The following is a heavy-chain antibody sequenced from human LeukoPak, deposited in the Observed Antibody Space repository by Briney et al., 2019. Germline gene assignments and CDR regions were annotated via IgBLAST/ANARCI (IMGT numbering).Heavy chain of an antibody. Sequence: ASVKVSCKASGYTFISYGISWVRQAPGQGLEWMGWISAYNGNTNYAQKLQGRVTMTTDTSTSTAYMELRSLRSDDTAVYYCARQREESYYDYVWGSYRSHFDYWGQGTLVTVSS. V-gene: IGHV1-18*01. CDR1: GYTFISYG. D-gene: IGHD3-16*02. CDR3: ARQREESYYDYVWGSYRSHFDY. J-gene: IGHJ4*02. CDR2: ISAYNGNT.